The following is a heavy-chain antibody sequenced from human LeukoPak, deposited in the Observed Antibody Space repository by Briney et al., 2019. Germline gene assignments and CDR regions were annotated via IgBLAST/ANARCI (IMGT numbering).Heavy chain of an antibody. Sequence: SETLSLTCTVSGYSISSGYYWGWIRQPPGKGLEWIGSIYHNGSTYYNPSLKSRVTISVDTSKNQFSLKLSSVTAADTAVYYCARWVALQGGWLDPWGQGTLVTVSS. CDR1: GYSISSGYY. CDR2: IYHNGST. V-gene: IGHV4-38-2*02. CDR3: ARWVALQGGWLDP. D-gene: IGHD2-15*01. J-gene: IGHJ5*02.